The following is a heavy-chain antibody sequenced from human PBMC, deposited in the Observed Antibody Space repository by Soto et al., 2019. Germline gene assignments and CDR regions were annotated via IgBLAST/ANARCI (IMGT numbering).Heavy chain of an antibody. CDR1: GFTFDDYV. J-gene: IGHJ4*02. Sequence: GGSLRLSCAASGFTFDDYVMFWVRQPPGKGLEWVSGISWNSGAIGYADSVKGRFTISRDNAKNSLYLQMSSLRPEDTAFYYCAKSRSSGWSPPDYWGQGTLVTVSS. D-gene: IGHD6-19*01. V-gene: IGHV3-9*01. CDR2: ISWNSGAI. CDR3: AKSRSSGWSPPDY.